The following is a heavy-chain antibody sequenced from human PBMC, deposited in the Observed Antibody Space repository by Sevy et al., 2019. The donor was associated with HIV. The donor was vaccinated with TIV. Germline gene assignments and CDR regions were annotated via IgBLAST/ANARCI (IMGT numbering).Heavy chain of an antibody. Sequence: GESLKISCAASGFSVSNSYMSWVRQAPGKGLQWVSVIYSGDSTYYTDSVKGRFTISRDNSKNTLYLQMNSLRAEDTAVYYCARLSVYYYDSSGYHTTGHAFDIWGHGTMVTVSS. CDR1: GFSVSNSY. CDR3: ARLSVYYYDSSGYHTTGHAFDI. D-gene: IGHD3-22*01. CDR2: IYSGDST. V-gene: IGHV3-53*01. J-gene: IGHJ3*02.